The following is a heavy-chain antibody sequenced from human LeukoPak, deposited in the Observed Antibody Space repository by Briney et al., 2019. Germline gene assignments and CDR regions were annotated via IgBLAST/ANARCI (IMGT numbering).Heavy chain of an antibody. CDR3: GAVDTASYWWFAWVDY. D-gene: IGHD5-18*01. V-gene: IGHV3-7*01. CDR1: GFTFSSYW. Sequence: LPGGSLRLSCAASGFTFSSYWMSWVRQAPGKGLEWVANIKQDGSEKYYVDSVKGRFTISRDNSKNTLYLQMNSLRAEDTAVYYCGAVDTASYWWFAWVDYWGQGTLVTVSS. J-gene: IGHJ4*02. CDR2: IKQDGSEK.